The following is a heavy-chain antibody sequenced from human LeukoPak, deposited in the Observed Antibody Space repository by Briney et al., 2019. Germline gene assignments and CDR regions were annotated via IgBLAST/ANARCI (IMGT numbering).Heavy chain of an antibody. CDR2: ISYDGSNK. CDR1: GFNFSNSW. J-gene: IGHJ4*02. D-gene: IGHD5-18*01. Sequence: PGGSLRLSCAASGFNFSNSWMNWVRQAPGKGLEWVAVISYDGSNKYYADSVKGRFTISRDNSKNTLYLQMNSLRAEDTAVYYCARDLAAMVSPFDYWGQGTLVTVSS. V-gene: IGHV3-30*03. CDR3: ARDLAAMVSPFDY.